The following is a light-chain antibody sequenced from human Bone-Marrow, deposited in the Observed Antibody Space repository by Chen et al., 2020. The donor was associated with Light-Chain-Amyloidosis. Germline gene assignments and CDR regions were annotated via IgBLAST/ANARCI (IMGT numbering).Light chain of an antibody. CDR3: QSADSSVTYEVI. Sequence: YELTPTPSLSVSPGQTARITCSGDDLPTKYAYWYQQKSGQAPVLVTHRDTERPSGISERFSGSRSWTTATLTISGVQAEDEADYHCQSADSSVTYEVIFGGGTKLTVL. J-gene: IGLJ2*01. CDR2: RDT. CDR1: DLPTKY. V-gene: IGLV3-25*03.